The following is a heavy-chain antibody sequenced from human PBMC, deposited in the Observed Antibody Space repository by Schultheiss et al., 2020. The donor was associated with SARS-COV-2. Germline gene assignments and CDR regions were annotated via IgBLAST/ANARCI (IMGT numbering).Heavy chain of an antibody. J-gene: IGHJ6*02. CDR1: GYTFTGYY. Sequence: ASVKVSCKASGYTFTGYYMHWVRQAPGQGLEWMGWINPNSGGTNYAQKFQGWVTMTRDTSISTAYMELSSLRSEDTAVYYCARGTRSTMVRGGSDLDVWGQGTTVTVSS. V-gene: IGHV1-2*04. D-gene: IGHD3-10*01. CDR3: ARGTRSTMVRGGSDLDV. CDR2: INPNSGGT.